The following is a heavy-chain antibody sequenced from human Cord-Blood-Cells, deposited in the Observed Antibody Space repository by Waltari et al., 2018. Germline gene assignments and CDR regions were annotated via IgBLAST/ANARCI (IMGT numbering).Heavy chain of an antibody. Sequence: QVQLQQWGAGLLKPSETLSLTCAVYGGSFSGYYWSWIRQPSGKGLEWIGEINHSGSTNYNPSLKSRVTISVDTSKNQFSLKLSSVTAADTAVYYCARGLRGHYFDYWGQGTLVTVSS. J-gene: IGHJ4*02. V-gene: IGHV4-34*01. CDR2: INHSGST. CDR1: GGSFSGYY. CDR3: ARGLRGHYFDY.